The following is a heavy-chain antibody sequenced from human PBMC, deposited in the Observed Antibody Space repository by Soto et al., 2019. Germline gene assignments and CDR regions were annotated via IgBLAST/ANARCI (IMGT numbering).Heavy chain of an antibody. V-gene: IGHV3-7*01. D-gene: IGHD2-21*01. Sequence: GSLRLSCAASGFTFSNYWMSWVRQAPGKGLEWVANIKQDGSESNYADSVKGRFTISRDNAENSLYLQMTSLRAEDTAVYYCASARHIGPWGQGTLVTVSS. CDR2: IKQDGSES. CDR3: ASARHIGP. J-gene: IGHJ5*02. CDR1: GFTFSNYW.